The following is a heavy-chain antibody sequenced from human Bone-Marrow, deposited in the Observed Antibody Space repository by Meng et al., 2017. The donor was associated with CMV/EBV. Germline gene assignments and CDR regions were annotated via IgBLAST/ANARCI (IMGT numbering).Heavy chain of an antibody. D-gene: IGHD3-22*01. J-gene: IGHJ6*02. Sequence: GGSLRLSCAVSGFTVSSNYRSWVRQAPGKGLEWVSVIYSGGSTYYADSVKGRFTTSRDNSKNTLYLQMNSLRAEDTAVYYCARERESAYDSSGYYSYYYGMDVWGQGTTVTVSS. CDR3: ARERESAYDSSGYYSYYYGMDV. CDR2: IYSGGST. V-gene: IGHV3-66*02. CDR1: GFTVSSNY.